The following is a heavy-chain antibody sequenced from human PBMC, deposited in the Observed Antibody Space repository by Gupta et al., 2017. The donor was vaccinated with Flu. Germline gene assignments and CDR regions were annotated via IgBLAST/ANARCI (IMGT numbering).Heavy chain of an antibody. CDR2: IYYSGST. D-gene: IGHD4-17*01. CDR3: ARGPDYGDYYYYYAMDV. Sequence: WIRQHPGKGLEWIGYIYYSGSTYYNPSLKSRVTISVDTSKKQFSLKLSSVTAADTAVYYCARGPDYGDYYYYYAMDVWGQGTTVTVSS. V-gene: IGHV4-31*02. J-gene: IGHJ6*02.